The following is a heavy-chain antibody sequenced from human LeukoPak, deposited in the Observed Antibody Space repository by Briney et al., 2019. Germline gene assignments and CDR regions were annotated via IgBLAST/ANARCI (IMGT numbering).Heavy chain of an antibody. CDR2: ISPDGSEK. CDR1: GFTFTTYW. V-gene: IGHV3-7*04. D-gene: IGHD6-13*01. CDR3: ARGGSSRFDQ. Sequence: GGSPRLSCAASGFTFTTYWMSWVRQAPGKGLEWVAKISPDGSEKYYVDSVKGRFTISRDNAKNSLDLQMSSLRADDTAVYYCARGGSSRFDQWGQGTLVTVSS. J-gene: IGHJ4*02.